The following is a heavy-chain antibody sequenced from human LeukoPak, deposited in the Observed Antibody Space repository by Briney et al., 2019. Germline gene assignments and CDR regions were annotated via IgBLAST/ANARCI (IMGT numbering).Heavy chain of an antibody. Sequence: SETLSLTCTVSGGSISSHYWSWIRQPPGKGLEWIGYIYYSGSTNYNPSLKSRVTISVDTSKNQFSLKLSSVTAADTAVYYCAYHHNYLSRFDPWGQGTLVTVSS. CDR1: GGSISSHY. J-gene: IGHJ5*02. D-gene: IGHD2/OR15-2a*01. CDR2: IYYSGST. V-gene: IGHV4-59*11. CDR3: AYHHNYLSRFDP.